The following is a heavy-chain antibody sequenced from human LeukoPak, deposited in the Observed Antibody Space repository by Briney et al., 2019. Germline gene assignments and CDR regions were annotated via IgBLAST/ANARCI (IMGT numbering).Heavy chain of an antibody. CDR2: IIPIFGTA. Sequence: SVKVSCKASGGTFSSYAISWVRQAPGQGLECMGGIIPIFGTANYAQKFQGRVTITTDESTSTAYMELSSLRSEDTAVYYCARGGGPVYKDAFDIWGQGTMVTVSS. V-gene: IGHV1-69*05. J-gene: IGHJ3*02. D-gene: IGHD1-14*01. CDR1: GGTFSSYA. CDR3: ARGGGPVYKDAFDI.